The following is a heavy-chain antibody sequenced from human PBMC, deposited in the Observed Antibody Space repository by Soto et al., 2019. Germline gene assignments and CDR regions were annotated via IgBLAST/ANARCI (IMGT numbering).Heavy chain of an antibody. Sequence: SETLSLTCTVSGGSISSYYWSWIRQPAGKGLEWIGRIYTSGSTNYNPSLKSRVTKSVDTSKNQFSLKLSSVTAADTAVYYCARDRVKRLRLGDHLLGDAFDIWGQGTMVT. CDR1: GGSISSYY. CDR2: IYTSGST. D-gene: IGHD3-16*01. CDR3: ARDRVKRLRLGDHLLGDAFDI. J-gene: IGHJ3*02. V-gene: IGHV4-4*07.